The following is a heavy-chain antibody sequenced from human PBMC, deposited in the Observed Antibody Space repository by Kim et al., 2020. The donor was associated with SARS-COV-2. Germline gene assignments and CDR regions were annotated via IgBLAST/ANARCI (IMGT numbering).Heavy chain of an antibody. J-gene: IGHJ3*02. CDR1: GFTFSYYW. CDR2: IKQDGSEK. Sequence: GGSLRLSCAASGFTFSYYWMSWVRQSPGKGLEWVANIKQDGSEKYYVESVKGRFTVSRDNAKNSLYLQMNSLRAEDTAVYYCARYEQELVGDAFDIWGQGTMVTVSS. D-gene: IGHD6-13*01. V-gene: IGHV3-7*05. CDR3: ARYEQELVGDAFDI.